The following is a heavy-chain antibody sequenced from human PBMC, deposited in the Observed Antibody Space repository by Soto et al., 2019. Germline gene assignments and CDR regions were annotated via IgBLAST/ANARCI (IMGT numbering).Heavy chain of an antibody. J-gene: IGHJ4*02. D-gene: IGHD2-15*01. CDR2: IWYDGSNK. CDR1: GFIFNEYG. V-gene: IGHV3-33*03. CDR3: ARWGCSGSNCNLNQRSFDL. Sequence: VQLVESGGGVVQPGRSLRLSCAASGFIFNEYGMHWVRQAPGKGLEWVAVIWYDGSNKYYADSVKGRFTFSRDNCKNTMSLQMNSLRAEDTAVYYCARWGCSGSNCNLNQRSFDLWGQGTLVTVSS.